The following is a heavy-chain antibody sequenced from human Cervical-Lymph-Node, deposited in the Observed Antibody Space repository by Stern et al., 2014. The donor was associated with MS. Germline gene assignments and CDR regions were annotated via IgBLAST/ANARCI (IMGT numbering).Heavy chain of an antibody. J-gene: IGHJ4*02. Sequence: VQLVESGPGLVKPSQTLSLTCTVSGGSITDDGYYWSWIRQVPGKGLEWIAYIYYTGTTDYNSSLKSRVTLSVDTSKNQFSLNLRFVTAADTAVYFCARMLFHVPFRGEMSYFDYWGQGSLVAVSS. CDR2: IYYTGTT. CDR1: GGSITDDGYY. V-gene: IGHV4-31*03. CDR3: ARMLFHVPFRGEMSYFDY. D-gene: IGHD3-10*01.